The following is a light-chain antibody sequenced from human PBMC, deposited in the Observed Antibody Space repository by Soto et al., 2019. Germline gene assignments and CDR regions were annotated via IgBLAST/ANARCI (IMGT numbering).Light chain of an antibody. V-gene: IGLV3-21*02. CDR2: DDS. Sequence: SYELTQPPSVSVAPGQTARITCGGKNIGSKSVHWYQQKPGQAPVLVVYDDSDRPSGIPERFSGSNSGNTATLTISRVEAGDEADYYCQVWDSSSDHLEVFGGGTKVTVL. CDR3: QVWDSSSDHLEV. J-gene: IGLJ3*02. CDR1: NIGSKS.